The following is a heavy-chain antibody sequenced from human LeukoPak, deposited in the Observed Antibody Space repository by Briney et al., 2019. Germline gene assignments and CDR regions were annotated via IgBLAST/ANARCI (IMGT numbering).Heavy chain of an antibody. Sequence: AVKVSCKASGGTFSSYVICWVRQAPGQGLEWMGMIIPRFGIANTAQTLQGSVTLSADKSTSTAYMQLISLSAEDTAVYYCASGLCVGVFSSDYWGQGTLVTVSS. J-gene: IGHJ4*02. CDR3: ASGLCVGVFSSDY. CDR2: IIPRFGIA. D-gene: IGHD1-26*01. CDR1: GGTFSSYV. V-gene: IGHV1-69*04.